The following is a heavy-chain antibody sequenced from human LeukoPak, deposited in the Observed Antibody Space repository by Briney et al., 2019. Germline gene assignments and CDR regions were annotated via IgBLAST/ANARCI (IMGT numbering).Heavy chain of an antibody. J-gene: IGHJ6*03. CDR3: ARRGVGYCSGGSCYGRVDYYYYYYMDV. CDR1: GGSFSGYY. V-gene: IGHV4-34*01. CDR2: INHSGST. D-gene: IGHD2-15*01. Sequence: SETLSLTCAVYGGSFSGYYWSWIRQPPGKGLEWIGEINHSGSTNYNPSLKSRVTISVDTSKNQFSLKLSSVTAADTAVYYCARRGVGYCSGGSCYGRVDYYYYYYMDVWGKGTTVTISS.